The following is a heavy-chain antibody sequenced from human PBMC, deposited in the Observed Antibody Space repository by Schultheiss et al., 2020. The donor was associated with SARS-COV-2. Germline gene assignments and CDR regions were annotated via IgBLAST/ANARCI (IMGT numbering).Heavy chain of an antibody. CDR3: ATDGERYDSSGYNRFGY. CDR2: IIPIFGTA. Sequence: SVKVSCKASGGTFSSYAISWVRQAPGQGLEWMGGIIPIFGTANYAQKFQGRVTITADESTSTAYMELSSLRSEDTAVYYCATDGERYDSSGYNRFGYWGQGTLVTVSS. V-gene: IGHV1-69*13. J-gene: IGHJ4*02. D-gene: IGHD3-22*01. CDR1: GGTFSSYA.